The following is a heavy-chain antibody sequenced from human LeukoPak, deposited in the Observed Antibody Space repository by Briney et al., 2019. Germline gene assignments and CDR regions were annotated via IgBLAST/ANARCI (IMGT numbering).Heavy chain of an antibody. V-gene: IGHV1-3*01. Sequence: GASVKVSCKASGYTFTSYAMHWVRQAPGPRLEWMGWINAGNGNTKYSQKFQGRVTIARDTSASTAYMELSSLRSEDTAVYYCARDSVRGLNWFDPWGQGTLVTVSS. CDR3: ARDSVRGLNWFDP. D-gene: IGHD3-10*02. CDR2: INAGNGNT. J-gene: IGHJ5*02. CDR1: GYTFTSYA.